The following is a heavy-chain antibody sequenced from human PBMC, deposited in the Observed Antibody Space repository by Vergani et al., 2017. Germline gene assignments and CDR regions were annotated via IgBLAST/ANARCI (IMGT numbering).Heavy chain of an antibody. V-gene: IGHV3-48*04. Sequence: EVQLVESGGGLVQPGGSLRLSCAASGFRFSVYSMNWVRQAPGKGLEWISYITSDIRTIKYADSVKGRFTISRDNAKSSLYLQMNSLRVADTAVYYCARGHPVGSYWGQGTLVTVSS. CDR1: GFRFSVYS. J-gene: IGHJ4*02. CDR3: ARGHPVGSY. D-gene: IGHD1-26*01. CDR2: ITSDIRTI.